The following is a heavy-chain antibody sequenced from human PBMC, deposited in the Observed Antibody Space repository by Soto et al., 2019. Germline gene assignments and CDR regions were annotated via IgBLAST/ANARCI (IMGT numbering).Heavy chain of an antibody. V-gene: IGHV3-74*01. Sequence: EVQLVESGGDLVQPGGSLRLSCAASGFTFSTYWMHWVRQAPGKGLLWVSRIKTDGHYATYADSVKGRFTIARDNAKNTLYLQMNRLRVEDAAGYYCAAGGSGDYANWGQGTLVTVSA. CDR2: IKTDGHYA. CDR3: AAGGSGDYAN. CDR1: GFTFSTYW. J-gene: IGHJ4*02. D-gene: IGHD3-22*01.